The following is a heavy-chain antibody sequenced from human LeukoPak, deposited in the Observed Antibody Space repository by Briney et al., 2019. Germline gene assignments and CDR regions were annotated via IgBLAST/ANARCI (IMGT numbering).Heavy chain of an antibody. CDR1: GFTFRNYG. CDR2: IRHDGSDK. D-gene: IGHD6-19*01. CDR3: RAVAGVFEY. Sequence: QSGGSLRLSCAASGFTFRNYGMHWVRQAPGKGLEWVAFIRHDGSDKYYADSVKGRFTISRDNSKNSLYLQMNRLRAEDTAVYYCRAVAGVFEYWGQGTLVTVSS. J-gene: IGHJ4*02. V-gene: IGHV3-30*02.